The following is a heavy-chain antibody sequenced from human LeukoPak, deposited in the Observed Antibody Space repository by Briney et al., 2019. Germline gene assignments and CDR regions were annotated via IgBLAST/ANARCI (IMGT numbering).Heavy chain of an antibody. CDR1: GFSFSTYT. V-gene: IGHV3-64*02. CDR2: IASNGGTK. J-gene: IGHJ4*02. D-gene: IGHD2-2*02. Sequence: GGSLRLSCAASGFSFSTYTMRWVRQAPGKGLEYVSGIASNGGTKYYVDSVKGRFTISRDNSKNTVYLQMDSLRTEDMAVYYCAREYCTTNSCYIWGLGYWGQGTLVTVSS. CDR3: AREYCTTNSCYIWGLGY.